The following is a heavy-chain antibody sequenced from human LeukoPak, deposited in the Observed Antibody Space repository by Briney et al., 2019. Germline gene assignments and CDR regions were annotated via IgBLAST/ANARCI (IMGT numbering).Heavy chain of an antibody. Sequence: PSETLSLTCTVSGGSISSYYWSWIRQPPGKGLEWIGYIYYSGSTNYNPSLKSRVTISVDTSKNQSSLKLSSVTAADTAVYYCASHPYDISQFDPWGQGTLVTVSS. D-gene: IGHD3-9*01. CDR1: GGSISSYY. CDR3: ASHPYDISQFDP. J-gene: IGHJ5*02. V-gene: IGHV4-59*08. CDR2: IYYSGST.